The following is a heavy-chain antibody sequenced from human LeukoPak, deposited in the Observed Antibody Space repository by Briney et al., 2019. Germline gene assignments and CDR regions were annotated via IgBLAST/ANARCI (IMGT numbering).Heavy chain of an antibody. D-gene: IGHD5-24*01. V-gene: IGHV3-23*01. CDR3: AKDARRSDGWHFFDH. CDR2: IIAVGATT. J-gene: IGHJ4*02. Sequence: GGSLRLSCAGSGFTFSSYAMSWVRQAPGKGLEWVSVIIAVGATTYYADSVKGRFTISRDNSKNTLYLQMISLRAGDTAVYYCAKDARRSDGWHFFDHWGQGTLVTLSS. CDR1: GFTFSSYA.